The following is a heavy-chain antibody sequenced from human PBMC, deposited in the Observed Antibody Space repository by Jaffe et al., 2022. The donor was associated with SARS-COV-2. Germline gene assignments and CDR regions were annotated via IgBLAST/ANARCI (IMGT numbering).Heavy chain of an antibody. CDR1: GFTFSSYG. CDR2: ISYDGSNK. D-gene: IGHD1-26*01. J-gene: IGHJ3*02. Sequence: QVQLVESGGGVVQPGRSLRLSCAASGFTFSSYGMHWVRQAPGKGLEWVAVISYDGSNKYYADSVKGRFTISRDNSKNTLYLQMNSLRAEDTAVYYCAKDRARWGAPDAFDIWGQGTMVTVSS. V-gene: IGHV3-30*18. CDR3: AKDRARWGAPDAFDI.